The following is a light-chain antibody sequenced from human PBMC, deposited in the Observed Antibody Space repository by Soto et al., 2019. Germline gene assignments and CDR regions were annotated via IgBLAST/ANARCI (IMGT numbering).Light chain of an antibody. CDR3: QQYKAYSQA. Sequence: DIQMTQSPSTLSASVGDRVTITCRASESVRRWLAWYQQKPGRTPKLLIYQASTLETGVPSRFSGSGSGTEFTLTISSLQPDDFATYYCQQYKAYSQAFGQGTKVEIK. CDR2: QAS. V-gene: IGKV1-5*03. CDR1: ESVRRW. J-gene: IGKJ1*01.